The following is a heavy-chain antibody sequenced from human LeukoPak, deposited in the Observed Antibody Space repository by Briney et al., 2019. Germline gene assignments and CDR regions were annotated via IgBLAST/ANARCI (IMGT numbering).Heavy chain of an antibody. CDR1: GFLFSSFE. V-gene: IGHV3-48*03. D-gene: IGHD2-21*02. Sequence: GSLRLSCAASGFLFSSFEVNWVRQAPGKGLEWVSYISSSSSTIYYADSVKGRFTISRDNAKNSLYLQMNSLRAEDTAVYYCARLRVTREFDYWGQGTLVTVSS. J-gene: IGHJ4*02. CDR3: ARLRVTREFDY. CDR2: ISSSSSTI.